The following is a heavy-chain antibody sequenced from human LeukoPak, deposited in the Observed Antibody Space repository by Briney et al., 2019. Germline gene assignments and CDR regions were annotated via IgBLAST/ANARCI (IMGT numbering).Heavy chain of an antibody. V-gene: IGHV4-59*08. CDR2: IFSSESSNT. J-gene: IGHJ6*03. D-gene: IGHD5-24*01. Sequence: SETLSLTCSVSNGSFSTYYWVWIRQPPGKRLEWIGYIFSSESSNTNYNPSLTGRVTISVHTSKTQFSLTLTSVTAADTAVYYCARAGDGYYYYYYMDVWGKGTTVTVSS. CDR1: NGSFSTYY. CDR3: ARAGDGYYYYYYMDV.